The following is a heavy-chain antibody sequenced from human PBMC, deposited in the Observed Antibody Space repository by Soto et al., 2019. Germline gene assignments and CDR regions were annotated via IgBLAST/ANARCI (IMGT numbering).Heavy chain of an antibody. J-gene: IGHJ6*02. Sequence: PSETLSLTCAVYGGSFSGYYWSWIRQPPGKGLEWIGEINHSGSTNYNPSLKSRVTISVGTSKNQFSLKLSSVTAADTAVYYCARSGYYYYGMDVWGQGTTVTVSS. CDR2: INHSGST. V-gene: IGHV4-34*01. CDR3: ARSGYYYYGMDV. CDR1: GGSFSGYY.